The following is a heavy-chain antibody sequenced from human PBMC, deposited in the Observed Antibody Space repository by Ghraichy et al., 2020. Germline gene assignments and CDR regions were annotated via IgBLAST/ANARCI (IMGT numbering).Heavy chain of an antibody. CDR1: GFTFSSYS. D-gene: IGHD1-1*01. V-gene: IGHV3-21*01. CDR3: ARGNDRTYYYFGMDA. CDR2: IISISSYI. J-gene: IGHJ6*02. Sequence: GGSLRLSCAASGFTFSSYSMNWVRQAPGKGLEWVSSIISISSYIYYADSVKGRFTISRDNAKNSLYLQMNSLRAEDTAVYYCARGNDRTYYYFGMDAWGPGTPVTVS.